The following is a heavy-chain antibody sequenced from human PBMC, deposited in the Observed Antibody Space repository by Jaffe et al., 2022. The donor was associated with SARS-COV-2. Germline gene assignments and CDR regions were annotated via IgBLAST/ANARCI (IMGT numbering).Heavy chain of an antibody. CDR1: GGSISSYY. CDR2: IYYSGST. CDR3: ARDQRSSSWLYYFDY. D-gene: IGHD6-13*01. V-gene: IGHV4-59*01. J-gene: IGHJ4*02. Sequence: QVQLQESGPGLVKPSETLSLTCTVSGGSISSYYWSWIRQPPGKGLEWIGYIYYSGSTNYNPSLKSRVTISVDTSKNQFSLKLSSVTAADTAVYYCARDQRSSSWLYYFDYWGQGTLVTVSS.